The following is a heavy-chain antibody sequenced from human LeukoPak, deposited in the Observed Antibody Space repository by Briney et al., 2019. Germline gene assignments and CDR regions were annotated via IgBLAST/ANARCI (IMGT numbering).Heavy chain of an antibody. CDR2: IYYSGST. CDR1: GGSISSYY. Sequence: SETLSLTCTVSGGSISSYYWSWIRQPPGKGLEWIGYIYYSGSTNNNPALKSRVTISVDTSKNQFSLKLSSVTAADTAVYYCARAKLLRDAFDIWGQGTMVTVSS. V-gene: IGHV4-59*01. D-gene: IGHD6-6*01. J-gene: IGHJ3*02. CDR3: ARAKLLRDAFDI.